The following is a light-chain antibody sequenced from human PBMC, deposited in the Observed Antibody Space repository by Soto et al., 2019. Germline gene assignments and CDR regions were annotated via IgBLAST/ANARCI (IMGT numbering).Light chain of an antibody. Sequence: DIQMTQSPSSLSASVGDRVTITCRASQSISGYLNWYQQKPGKAPKVLISGASTLHNGVPSRFSGRGSGTDFTLTISSLQPEDVATYYCQQSLITLLTFGGGTKVEIK. V-gene: IGKV1-39*01. CDR2: GAS. CDR3: QQSLITLLT. J-gene: IGKJ4*01. CDR1: QSISGY.